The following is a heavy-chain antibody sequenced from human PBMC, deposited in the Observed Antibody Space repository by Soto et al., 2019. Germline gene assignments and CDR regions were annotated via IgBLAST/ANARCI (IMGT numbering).Heavy chain of an antibody. CDR1: GGSISSGDYY. CDR3: ARVIPDGNPDWFDP. J-gene: IGHJ5*02. V-gene: IGHV4-30-4*01. CDR2: IYYSRST. D-gene: IGHD2-15*01. Sequence: QVQLQESGPGLVKPSQTLSLTCTVSGGSISSGDYYWSWIRQPPGQGLEWIGYIYYSRSTYYNPSLKSRVNISVDTSKNQSSLKLSSVTAADAAVYYCARVIPDGNPDWFDPWGQGTLVTVSS.